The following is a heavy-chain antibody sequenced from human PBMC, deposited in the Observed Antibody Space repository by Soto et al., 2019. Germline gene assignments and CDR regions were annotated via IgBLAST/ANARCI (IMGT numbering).Heavy chain of an antibody. J-gene: IGHJ6*02. CDR1: GFTFDDYT. CDR2: ISWDGGST. V-gene: IGHV3-43*01. Sequence: EVQLVESGGVVVQPGGSLRLSCAASGFTFDDYTMHWVRQAPGKGLEWVSLISWDGGSTYYADSVKGRFTISRDNSKNSLYLQMNSLRTEDTALYYCAKDTSSSGRYFYGMDVWGHGTTVTVSS. CDR3: AKDTSSSGRYFYGMDV. D-gene: IGHD6-25*01.